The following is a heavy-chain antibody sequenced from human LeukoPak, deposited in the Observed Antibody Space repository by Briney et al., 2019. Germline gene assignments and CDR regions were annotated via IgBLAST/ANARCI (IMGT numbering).Heavy chain of an antibody. D-gene: IGHD6-19*01. V-gene: IGHV3-23*01. Sequence: GWALRLSCTTCGFTFATYSMSWVRQAPGQGLEWVASIFGSASKIYHPDSVKGRFTVSRDNSKNTLYLQMNGLRVEDTALYYCVKDRVPDSGWSFDVWGRGTMVTVSA. CDR2: IFGSASKI. CDR3: VKDRVPDSGWSFDV. J-gene: IGHJ3*01. CDR1: GFTFATYS.